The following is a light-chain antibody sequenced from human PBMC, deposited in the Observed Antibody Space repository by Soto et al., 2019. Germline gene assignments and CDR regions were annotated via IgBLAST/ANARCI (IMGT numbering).Light chain of an antibody. CDR1: QSLRSS. Sequence: ETMMTQSPDTLSVSLGERATLSCRASQSLRSSLAWYQQKPGQAPRLLIYGASTRATGIPARFSGSGSGTEFTLTISSLQSEDFAVYYCQQYNNWPPFTFGQGTRLEIK. J-gene: IGKJ5*01. CDR2: GAS. CDR3: QQYNNWPPFT. V-gene: IGKV3-15*01.